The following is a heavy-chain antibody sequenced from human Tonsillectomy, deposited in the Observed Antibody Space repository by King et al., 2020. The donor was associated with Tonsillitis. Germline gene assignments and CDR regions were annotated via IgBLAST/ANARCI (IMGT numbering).Heavy chain of an antibody. CDR2: IFYSGST. V-gene: IGHV4-39*01. Sequence: LQLQESGPGLVKPSETLSLTCTVSGGSLNNTSYYWGWIRRPPGKGLGWIGSIFYSGSTYYNPSLKSRVTISVDTAKNQFSLKLTSVTAADTAVYYCASLYYYDSGGFRYYFDYWGQGTLVTVPS. CDR1: GGSLNNTSYY. J-gene: IGHJ4*02. CDR3: ASLYYYDSGGFRYYFDY. D-gene: IGHD3-22*01.